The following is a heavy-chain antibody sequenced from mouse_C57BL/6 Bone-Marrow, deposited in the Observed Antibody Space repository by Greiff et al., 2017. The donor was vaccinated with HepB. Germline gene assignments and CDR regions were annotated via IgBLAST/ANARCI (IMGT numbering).Heavy chain of an antibody. V-gene: IGHV10-1*01. CDR1: GFSFNTYA. Sequence: EVQRVESGGGLVQPKGSLKLSCAASGFSFNTYAMNWVRQAPGKGLEWVARIRSKSNNYATYYADSVKDRFTISRDDSESMLYLQMNNLKTEDTAMYYCVTFYYYGSSYYAMDYWGQGTSVTVSS. CDR2: IRSKSNNYAT. J-gene: IGHJ4*01. CDR3: VTFYYYGSSYYAMDY. D-gene: IGHD1-1*01.